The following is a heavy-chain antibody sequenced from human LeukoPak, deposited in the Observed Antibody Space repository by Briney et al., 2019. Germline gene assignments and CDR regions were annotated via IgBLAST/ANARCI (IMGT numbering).Heavy chain of an antibody. CDR2: MNPNSGNT. CDR3: ARGAVGANAIFDL. V-gene: IGHV1-8*01. CDR1: GYTFTSND. J-gene: IGHJ4*02. D-gene: IGHD1-26*01. Sequence: GASVKVSCKASGYTFTSNDINWVRQATGQGLEWMGWMNPNSGNTGYAQKFQGRVTITRNTSISTAYMELSSLRSEDTAVYYCARGAVGANAIFDLWGQGTLVTVSS.